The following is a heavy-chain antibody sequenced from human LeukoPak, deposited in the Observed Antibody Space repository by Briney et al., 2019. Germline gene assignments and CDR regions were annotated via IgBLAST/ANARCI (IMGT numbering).Heavy chain of an antibody. D-gene: IGHD3-9*01. CDR3: ARAGVIRYVAWLINYYMDV. CDR1: GFTFTNHA. V-gene: IGHV3-64*01. Sequence: GGSLRLSCAASGFTFTNHAMQWVRQAPGKGLEYVSAISGNGGSTYYANSVKGRFTISRDNSKNTVYLQMDSLRAEDMAVYYCARAGVIRYVAWLINYYMDVWGKGTTVTVSS. J-gene: IGHJ6*03. CDR2: ISGNGGST.